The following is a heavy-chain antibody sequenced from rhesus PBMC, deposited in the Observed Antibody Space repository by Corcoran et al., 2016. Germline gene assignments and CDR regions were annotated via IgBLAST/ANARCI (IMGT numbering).Heavy chain of an antibody. CDR1: GYTFTDYS. CDR2: NNTKTGDT. Sequence: QVQLVQSGAEGKKPGSSVKVSCKASGYTFTDYSMHWVRQAPGQGIEWMRKNNTKTGDTNYAQKFQGRGTMTRDTSTSIAYMELRSLRSEDTAVYYCARDFGYSSGTFDYWGQGVLVTVSS. J-gene: IGHJ4*01. CDR3: ARDFGYSSGTFDY. V-gene: IGHV1-138*01. D-gene: IGHD6-31*01.